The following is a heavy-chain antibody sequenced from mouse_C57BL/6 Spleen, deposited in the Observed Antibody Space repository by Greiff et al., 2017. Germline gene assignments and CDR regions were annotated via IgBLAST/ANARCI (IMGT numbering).Heavy chain of an antibody. CDR3: ASPFYVGSLAWFAY. Sequence: QVQLQQPGAELVQPGASVKLSCKASGYTFTSYWMHWVKQRPGQGLEWIGMIHPNSGSTNYNEKFKSKATLTVDKSSSTAYMQLSSLTSEDSAVXYCASPFYVGSLAWFAYWGQGTLVTVSA. CDR1: GYTFTSYW. V-gene: IGHV1-64*01. J-gene: IGHJ3*01. D-gene: IGHD1-1*01. CDR2: IHPNSGST.